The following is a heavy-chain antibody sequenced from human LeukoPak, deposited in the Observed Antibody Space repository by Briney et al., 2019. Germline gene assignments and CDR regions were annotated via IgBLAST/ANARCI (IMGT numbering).Heavy chain of an antibody. CDR2: INPNSGGT. J-gene: IGHJ4*02. CDR1: GYTFTGYY. D-gene: IGHD6-13*01. CDR3: ARGILTDTAAAAIDY. V-gene: IGHV1-2*02. Sequence: ASVKVSCKASGYTFTGYYMSWVRQAPGQGLEWMGWINPNSGGTNYAQKFQGRVTMTRDTSISTAYMELSRLRYDDTAIYYCARGILTDTAAAAIDYWGQGTLVTVSS.